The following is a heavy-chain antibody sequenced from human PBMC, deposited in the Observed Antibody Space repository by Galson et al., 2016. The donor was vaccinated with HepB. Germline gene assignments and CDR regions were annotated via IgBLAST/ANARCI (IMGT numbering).Heavy chain of an antibody. D-gene: IGHD1-20*01. CDR1: GFTFSRHY. J-gene: IGHJ3*01. Sequence: SLRLSCAASGFTFSRHYMTWVRQAPGKGLEWLANIKQDASEQFYADSVKGRFTISRDNAKNSLFLQMNSLRVDDTAVYYCARESVIGTTPRDDAADVWGQGTKVIVSA. CDR2: IKQDASEQ. CDR3: ARESVIGTTPRDDAADV. V-gene: IGHV3-7*04.